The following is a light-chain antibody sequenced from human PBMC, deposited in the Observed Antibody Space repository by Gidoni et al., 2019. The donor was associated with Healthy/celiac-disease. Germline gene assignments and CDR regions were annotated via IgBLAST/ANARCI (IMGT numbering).Light chain of an antibody. CDR2: AAS. J-gene: IGKJ2*01. CDR3: QQSYSTPYT. CDR1: QSIRSA. Sequence: DIQMTQSPSSLSASVGDRVTITCRASQSIRSAVNWYQQKPGKAPKLLIYAASSLQSGVPSRFSGSGSGTDFTLTISSLQPEDFATYYCQQSYSTPYTFGQGTKLEIK. V-gene: IGKV1-39*01.